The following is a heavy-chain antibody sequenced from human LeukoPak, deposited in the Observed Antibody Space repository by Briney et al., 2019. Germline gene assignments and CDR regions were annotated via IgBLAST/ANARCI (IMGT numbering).Heavy chain of an antibody. CDR1: GFTFSSYW. V-gene: IGHV3-7*01. J-gene: IGHJ6*03. Sequence: GGSLRLSCAASGFTFSSYWMSWVRQAPGKGLEWVANIKQDGSEKYYVDSVKGRFTISRDNAKNSLYLQMNSLRAEDTAVYYCARDHFLKYQLLRGYMDVWGKGTTVTVSS. CDR3: ARDHFLKYQLLRGYMDV. CDR2: IKQDGSEK. D-gene: IGHD2-2*01.